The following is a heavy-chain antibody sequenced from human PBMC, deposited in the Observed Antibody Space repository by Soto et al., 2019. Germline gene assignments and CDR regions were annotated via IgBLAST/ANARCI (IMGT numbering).Heavy chain of an antibody. CDR3: VRGVVVVNPFDY. D-gene: IGHD3-22*01. CDR2: INPNSGGT. CDR1: GYTFTGYY. J-gene: IGHJ4*02. Sequence: ASVKVSCKASGYTFTGYYMHWVRQAPGQGLEWMGWINPNSGGTNYAQKFQGRVTMTRDTSISTAYMELSRLRSDDTAVYYCVRGVVVVNPFDYWGQGTLVTVSS. V-gene: IGHV1-2*02.